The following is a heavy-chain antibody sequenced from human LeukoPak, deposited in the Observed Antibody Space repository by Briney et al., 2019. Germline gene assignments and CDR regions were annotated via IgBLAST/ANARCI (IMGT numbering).Heavy chain of an antibody. CDR3: ARGSYYDY. CDR1: GYTFTSYG. Sequence: ASVKVSREASGYTFTSYGISWVRHAPGQGLEWMGWISAYNGNTNYAQKLQGRDTMTTDTSTSTGYMELRNLRSDDSAVYYCARGSYYDYWGQGTLVTVSS. D-gene: IGHD3-10*01. V-gene: IGHV1-18*01. CDR2: ISAYNGNT. J-gene: IGHJ4*02.